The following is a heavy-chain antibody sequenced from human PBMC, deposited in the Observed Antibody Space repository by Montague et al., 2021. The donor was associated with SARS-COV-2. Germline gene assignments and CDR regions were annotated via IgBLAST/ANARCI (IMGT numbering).Heavy chain of an antibody. CDR2: IYYSGXT. V-gene: IGHV4-31*03. Sequence: TLSLTCTVTGGSISSGYYYWSWIRQHPGKGLEWIGYIYYSGXTXYXXXXKXRVTISVDTSKNQFSLKLNSVTAADTAVYYCAKIREQLVRRWFDPWGQGTLVTVSS. D-gene: IGHD6-13*01. CDR1: GGSISSGYYY. J-gene: IGHJ5*02. CDR3: AKIREQLVRRWFDP.